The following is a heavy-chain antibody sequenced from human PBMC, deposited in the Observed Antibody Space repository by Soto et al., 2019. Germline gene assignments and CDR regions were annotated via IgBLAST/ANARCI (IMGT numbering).Heavy chain of an antibody. CDR1: GGSISSYY. Sequence: SETLSLTCTVSGGSISSYYWSWIRQPPGKGLEWIGYIYYSGSTNYNPSLKSRVTISVDTSKNQFSLKLSSVTAADTAVYYCARFDTIGFDPWGQGTLVTVS. CDR2: IYYSGST. J-gene: IGHJ5*02. CDR3: ARFDTIGFDP. V-gene: IGHV4-59*01. D-gene: IGHD3-9*01.